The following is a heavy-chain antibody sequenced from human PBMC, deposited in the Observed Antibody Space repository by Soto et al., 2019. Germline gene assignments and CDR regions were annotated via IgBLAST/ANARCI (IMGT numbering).Heavy chain of an antibody. J-gene: IGHJ4*02. CDR3: PRDGNGQRGSPH. CDR1: GFTVSNNF. D-gene: IGHD3-16*01. Sequence: VQLVESGGGLIQAGGSLRLSCEVSGFTVSNNFMMWVRQAPGKGLEWVSLIYSGGSISYADSVKGRFTISRDGSMNMLYLQMNSLTAEDTAVYYCPRDGNGQRGSPHWGQGTLVTVSS. CDR2: IYSGGSI. V-gene: IGHV3-53*02.